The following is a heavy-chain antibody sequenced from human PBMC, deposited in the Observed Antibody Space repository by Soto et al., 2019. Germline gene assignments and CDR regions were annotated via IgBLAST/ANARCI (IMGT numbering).Heavy chain of an antibody. CDR1: GGTFSSYA. D-gene: IGHD6-13*01. CDR3: ARGQQLASAYFQH. J-gene: IGHJ1*01. V-gene: IGHV1-69*13. CDR2: IIPIFGTA. Sequence: VASVKVSCKASGGTFSSYAISWVRQAPGQGLEWMGGIIPIFGTANYAQKFQGRVTITADESTSTAYMELSSLRSEDTAVYYCARGQQLASAYFQHWGQGTLVTVYS.